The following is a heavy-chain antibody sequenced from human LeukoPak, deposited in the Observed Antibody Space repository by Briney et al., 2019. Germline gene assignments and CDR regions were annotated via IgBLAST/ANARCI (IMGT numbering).Heavy chain of an antibody. D-gene: IGHD6-13*01. CDR1: GFTFSSYS. CDR3: ARAGEFSWAFDY. Sequence: GGSPRLSCAASGFTFSSYSMNWGRQGPGKGLEWGSSISSSSSFIYYADSVKGRFTISRDNAKNSLYLQMNSLRAEDTAVYYCARAGEFSWAFDYWGQGTLVTVSS. V-gene: IGHV3-21*01. CDR2: ISSSSSFI. J-gene: IGHJ4*02.